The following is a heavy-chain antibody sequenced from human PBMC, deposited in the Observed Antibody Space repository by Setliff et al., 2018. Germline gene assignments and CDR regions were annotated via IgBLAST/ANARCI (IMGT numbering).Heavy chain of an antibody. J-gene: IGHJ4*02. CDR2: ISAHSGNA. Sequence: ASVKVSCKTPGYTFNDYGIAWVRQAPGQGLEWMGWISAHSGNAYYSPKLHGRVTLTTDTSTSTAYMELRSLESDDTAVYYCSRLVRFCIRTSCQRLSGGEFWGQGTLVTVS. D-gene: IGHD3-3*01. V-gene: IGHV1-18*01. CDR3: SRLVRFCIRTSCQRLSGGEF. CDR1: GYTFNDYG.